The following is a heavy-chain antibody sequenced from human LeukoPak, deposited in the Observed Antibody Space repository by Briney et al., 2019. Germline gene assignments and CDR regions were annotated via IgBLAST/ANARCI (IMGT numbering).Heavy chain of an antibody. J-gene: IGHJ2*01. CDR2: LSYCETNK. Sequence: GGSLRLSCAACGFTFTNYAVHGVREAPGKGLVGVAVLSYCETNKYYEDSVKGRFTISRDSSKNTLYLQLSSLSDEDTAVYYCAKTNDYGGSYWYFDLRGRRTLVTASS. CDR3: AKTNDYGGSYWYFDL. V-gene: IGHV3-30*04. CDR1: GFTFTNYA. D-gene: IGHD4-23*01.